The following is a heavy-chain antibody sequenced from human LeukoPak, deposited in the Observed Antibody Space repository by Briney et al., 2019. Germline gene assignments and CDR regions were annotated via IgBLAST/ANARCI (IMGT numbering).Heavy chain of an antibody. CDR2: IIPIFGTA. CDR1: GGTFSSYA. Sequence: SVKVSCKASGGTFSSYAISWVRQAPGQGLEWMGGIIPIFGTANYAQKFQGRVTITADESTSTAYMELSSLRSEDTAVYYCTRDHNGYSYGLLHYWGQGTLVTVSS. CDR3: TRDHNGYSYGLLHY. V-gene: IGHV1-69*13. D-gene: IGHD5-18*01. J-gene: IGHJ4*02.